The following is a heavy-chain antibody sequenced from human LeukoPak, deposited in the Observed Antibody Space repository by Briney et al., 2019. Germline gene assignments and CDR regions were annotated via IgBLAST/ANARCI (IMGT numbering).Heavy chain of an antibody. CDR2: ISSSSVSK. J-gene: IGHJ4*02. CDR3: ARERFHGSGAPESDY. Sequence: GGSLRLSCAASGFTFSDYNMNWVRQAPGKGLEWVSFISSSSVSKFYADSVKGRFTISRDNARNSLYLQMNSLRAEDTAVYYCARERFHGSGAPESDYWGQGTLVTVSS. D-gene: IGHD3-10*01. CDR1: GFTFSDYN. V-gene: IGHV3-21*01.